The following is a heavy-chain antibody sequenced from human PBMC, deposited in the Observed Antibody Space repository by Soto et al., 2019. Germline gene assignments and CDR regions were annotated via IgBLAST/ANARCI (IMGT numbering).Heavy chain of an antibody. Sequence: QITLKESGPTLVKPTQTLTLTCTFSGFSLSSTGVGVGWIRQPPGKALEWLAVIYWDDDKRYSPSLKNRLSITMDTSKNQVVRTMTNVDPADTATYYCAHRPATMGGKNWFDPWGQGTLVTVSS. CDR3: AHRPATMGGKNWFDP. CDR1: GFSLSSTGVG. D-gene: IGHD3-10*01. V-gene: IGHV2-5*02. J-gene: IGHJ5*02. CDR2: IYWDDDK.